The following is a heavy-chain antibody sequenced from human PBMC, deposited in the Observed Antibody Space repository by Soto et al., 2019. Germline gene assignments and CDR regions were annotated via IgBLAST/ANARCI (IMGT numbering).Heavy chain of an antibody. J-gene: IGHJ5*02. CDR2: INHSGST. CDR1: GGSFSGYY. D-gene: IGHD6-13*01. V-gene: IGHV4-34*01. Sequence: QVQLQQWGAGLLKPSETLSLTCAVYGGSFSGYYWSWIRQPPGTGLEWIGEINHSGSTNYNPSLKSRVTITVDTSKTQFSLKLSSVTAADTAVYYCAREQQPANWFDPWGQGTLVTVSS. CDR3: AREQQPANWFDP.